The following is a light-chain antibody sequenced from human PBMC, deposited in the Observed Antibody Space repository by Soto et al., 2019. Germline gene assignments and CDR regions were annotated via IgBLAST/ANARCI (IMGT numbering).Light chain of an antibody. V-gene: IGLV2-23*02. CDR3: CSYAGSNSLI. Sequence: QSALTQPASVSGSPGQSITISCTGTSSDVGAYNYVSWYQQHPGKAPKLMIYEVNKRPSGISNRFSGSKSGNTASLTISGLQAEDEAEYDCCSYAGSNSLIFGGGTKLTVL. J-gene: IGLJ2*01. CDR1: SSDVGAYNY. CDR2: EVN.